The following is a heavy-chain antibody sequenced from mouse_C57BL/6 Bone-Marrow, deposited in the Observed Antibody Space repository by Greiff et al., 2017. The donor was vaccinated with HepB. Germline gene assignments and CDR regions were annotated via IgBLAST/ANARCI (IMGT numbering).Heavy chain of an antibody. J-gene: IGHJ2*01. CDR1: GYTFTSYG. Sequence: QVQLQQSGAELAMPGASVKLSCKASGYTFTSYGISWVKQRTGQGLEWIGEIYPRSGNTYYNEKFKGKATLTADKSSSTAYMELRSLTSEDSAVYFCARDYSNPYYFDYWGQGTTLTVSS. CDR3: ARDYSNPYYFDY. V-gene: IGHV1-81*01. D-gene: IGHD2-5*01. CDR2: IYPRSGNT.